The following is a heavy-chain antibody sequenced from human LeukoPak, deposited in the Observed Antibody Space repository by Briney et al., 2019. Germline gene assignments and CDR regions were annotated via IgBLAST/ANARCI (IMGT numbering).Heavy chain of an antibody. Sequence: GASVKVSCKASGGTFRSYVISWVRQAPGQGLEWMGGIIPIFGTANYTQKFQGRVTITADESTSTAYMELSSLRFADTAVYYCASTTPPPIAAPGTRGLGYYGMDVWGQGTTVTVSS. CDR1: GGTFRSYV. CDR2: IIPIFGTA. D-gene: IGHD6-13*01. V-gene: IGHV1-69*13. J-gene: IGHJ6*02. CDR3: ASTTPPPIAAPGTRGLGYYGMDV.